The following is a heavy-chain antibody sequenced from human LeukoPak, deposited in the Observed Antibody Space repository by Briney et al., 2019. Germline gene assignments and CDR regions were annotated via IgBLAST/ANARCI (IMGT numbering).Heavy chain of an antibody. CDR3: ARAFYPGYYSYMAV. V-gene: IGHV4-39*07. J-gene: IGHJ6*03. Sequence: SETLSLTCTVSGGSISSFNYYWAWIRQPPGKGLEWIGSIYYSGSTYYNPSLKSRVTISVDTSKNQFSLKLSSVTAADTAVYYCARAFYPGYYSYMAVWGKGTTVTVSS. CDR2: IYYSGST. D-gene: IGHD3-3*02. CDR1: GGSISSFNYY.